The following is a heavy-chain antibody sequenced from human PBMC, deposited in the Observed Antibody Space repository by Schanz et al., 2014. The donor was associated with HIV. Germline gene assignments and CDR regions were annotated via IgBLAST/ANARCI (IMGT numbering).Heavy chain of an antibody. CDR2: IWRDGTDK. Sequence: QVQLVESGGGVVQPGRSLRLSCAASGFTFSSYAMHWVRQAPGKGLEWVAQIWRDGTDKHYADSVKGRFTISRDNAKNSLYLQMNSLRAEDTAVYYCARDSWYGDYWGLGTLVTVSS. CDR3: ARDSWYGDY. J-gene: IGHJ4*02. CDR1: GFTFSSYA. D-gene: IGHD6-13*01. V-gene: IGHV3-33*08.